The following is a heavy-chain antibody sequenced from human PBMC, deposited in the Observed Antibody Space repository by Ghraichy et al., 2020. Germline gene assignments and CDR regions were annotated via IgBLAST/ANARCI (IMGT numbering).Heavy chain of an antibody. Sequence: ALVKVSCKASGYTFTAYYMHWVRQAPGQGLEWMGWINPISGGTKFARKFQGRVTMTRDTSISTAYMELSRLTSDDTAVYYCARERDSMVANYLYDSWGQGTLVTASS. D-gene: IGHD2/OR15-2a*01. CDR2: INPISGGT. CDR1: GYTFTAYY. V-gene: IGHV1-2*02. J-gene: IGHJ4*02. CDR3: ARERDSMVANYLYDS.